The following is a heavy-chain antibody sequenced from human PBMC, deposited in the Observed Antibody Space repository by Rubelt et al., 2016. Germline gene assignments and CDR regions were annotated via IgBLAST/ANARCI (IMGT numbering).Heavy chain of an antibody. D-gene: IGHD3-10*01. CDR3: ARHIPSARGGVESFDI. V-gene: IGHV4-39*01. Sequence: QLQLQESGPGPVKPSETLSLTCTVSGGSISSGSHYWGWIRQPPGKGLEWIGSIYYSGRTYYSPSLKSRVPKSVDTSKNRCSLRVSPETASDPAVYYVARHIPSARGGVESFDIWGQGTMVTVSS. CDR1: GGSISSGSHY. J-gene: IGHJ3*02. CDR2: IYYSGRT.